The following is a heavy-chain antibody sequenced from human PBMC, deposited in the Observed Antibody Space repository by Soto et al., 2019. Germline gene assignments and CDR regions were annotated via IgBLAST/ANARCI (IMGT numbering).Heavy chain of an antibody. CDR1: GFTFSTYE. V-gene: IGHV3-48*03. Sequence: EVQLVESGGGLVQPGGSLRLSCAASGFTFSTYEMNWVRQAPGKGLDWVSYISKNGIDIYYADSVKGRFTISRDNANNSLFLKMDSLRPEDTAVYYCAPRKYGSFNIGAFDVWGQGTMVTVAS. D-gene: IGHD1-26*01. CDR2: ISKNGIDI. CDR3: APRKYGSFNIGAFDV. J-gene: IGHJ3*01.